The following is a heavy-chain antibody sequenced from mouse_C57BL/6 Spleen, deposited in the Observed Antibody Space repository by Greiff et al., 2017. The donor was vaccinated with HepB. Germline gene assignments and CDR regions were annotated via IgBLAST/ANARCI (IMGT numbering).Heavy chain of an antibody. CDR2: IYPGSGNT. CDR3: AREGFLEYYAMDY. V-gene: IGHV1-76*01. J-gene: IGHJ4*01. Sequence: QVQLQQSGAELVRPGASVKLSCKASGYTFTDYYINWVKQRPGQGLEWIARIYPGSGNTYYNEKFKGKATLTAEKSSSTAYMQLSSLTSEDSAVYFCAREGFLEYYAMDYWGQGTSVTVSS. CDR1: GYTFTDYY.